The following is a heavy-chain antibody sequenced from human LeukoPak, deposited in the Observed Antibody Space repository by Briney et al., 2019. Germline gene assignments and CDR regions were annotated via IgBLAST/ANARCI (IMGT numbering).Heavy chain of an antibody. CDR3: AKDNYYDTSGYFFDY. CDR1: GFTFSNYA. CDR2: ISASGSTT. Sequence: PGGSLRLSCAASGFTFSNYAMAWVRQALGKGLEWVSSISASGSTTYYTDSVKGRFTISRDNFKNTLYLQMNSLRAEDTAVYYCAKDNYYDTSGYFFDYWGQGALVTVSS. D-gene: IGHD3-22*01. J-gene: IGHJ4*02. V-gene: IGHV3-23*01.